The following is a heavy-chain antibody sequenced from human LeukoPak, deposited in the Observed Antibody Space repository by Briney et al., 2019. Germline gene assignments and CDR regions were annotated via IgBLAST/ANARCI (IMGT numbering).Heavy chain of an antibody. D-gene: IGHD3-22*01. Sequence: PGGSLRLSCAASGFTFSSYGMHWVRQAPGKGLEWVAVISYDGSNKYYADSVKGRFTISRDNSKNTLYLQMNSLRAEDTAVYYCAKDLESSGPQYYYDSSGYWPLDYWGQGTLVTVSS. CDR3: AKDLESSGPQYYYDSSGYWPLDY. CDR2: ISYDGSNK. J-gene: IGHJ4*02. CDR1: GFTFSSYG. V-gene: IGHV3-30*18.